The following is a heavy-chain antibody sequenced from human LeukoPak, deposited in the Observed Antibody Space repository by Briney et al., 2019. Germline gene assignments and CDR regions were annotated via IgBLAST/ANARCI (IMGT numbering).Heavy chain of an antibody. J-gene: IGHJ4*02. Sequence: GGSLRLSCAASGFTFTNYAMGSVRQAPGKGLEWVSALSGSGGSTYYADSVKGRFTISRDNSKNTVFLQMNSLRAGDTAIYYCAKTSRENSAYDSPFDYWGQGTLVTVSS. CDR2: LSGSGGST. V-gene: IGHV3-23*01. CDR3: AKTSRENSAYDSPFDY. D-gene: IGHD5-12*01. CDR1: GFTFTNYA.